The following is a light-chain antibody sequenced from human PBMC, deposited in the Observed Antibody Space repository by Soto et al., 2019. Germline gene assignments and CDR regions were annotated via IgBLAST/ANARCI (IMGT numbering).Light chain of an antibody. V-gene: IGKV1-5*03. Sequence: DIQMTQSPSTLSASVGDRVTITCRASQGISSWLAWYQQKPGKVPKLLIYKASSLESGVPSRFSGSGSGTEFNLTISSLQPDDFATYYCQQYNSYPTFGQGTKLEIK. CDR3: QQYNSYPT. CDR1: QGISSW. J-gene: IGKJ2*01. CDR2: KAS.